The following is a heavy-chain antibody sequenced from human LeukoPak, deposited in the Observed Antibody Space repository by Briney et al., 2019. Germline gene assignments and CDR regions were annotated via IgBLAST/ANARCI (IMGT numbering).Heavy chain of an antibody. CDR3: ARPHGSGYYYYYMDV. Sequence: PSETLSLTCTVSGGSISSSSSYWGWIRQPPGKGLEWIGSIYYSGSAYYNPSLKSRVTMSVDTSKNQFSLKLSSVTAADTAVYCCARPHGSGYYYYYMDVWGKGATVTVSS. CDR1: GGSISSSSSY. J-gene: IGHJ6*03. CDR2: IYYSGSA. D-gene: IGHD3-10*01. V-gene: IGHV4-39*01.